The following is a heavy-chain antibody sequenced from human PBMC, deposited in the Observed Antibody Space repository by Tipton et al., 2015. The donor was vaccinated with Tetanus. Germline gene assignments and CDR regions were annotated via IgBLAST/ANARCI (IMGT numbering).Heavy chain of an antibody. CDR3: AGPTLAHDAFDF. CDR1: GDSINSAAW. V-gene: IGHV4-4*02. J-gene: IGHJ3*01. D-gene: IGHD5-12*01. CDR2: IYNDGRT. Sequence: GLVKPSGTLSLTCAVSGDSINSAAWWTWVRQAPGQGLEWIGEIYNDGRTNYNPSLESRVTISQDKSKNQFSLRLASLTAADTAVYYCAGPTLAHDAFDFWGQGTMVAVS.